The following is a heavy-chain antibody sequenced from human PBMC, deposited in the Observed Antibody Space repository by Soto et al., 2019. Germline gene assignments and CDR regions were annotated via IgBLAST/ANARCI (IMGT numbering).Heavy chain of an antibody. CDR3: ARAKGALNWFDP. CDR2: INPNSGGT. D-gene: IGHD3-16*01. V-gene: IGHV1-2*04. CDR1: GYTFTGYY. Sequence: GASVKVSCKAPGYTFTGYYRHWVRQAPGQGLEWMGWINPNSGGTNYAQKFQGWVTMTRDTSISTAYMELSRLRTDDTAVYYCARAKGALNWFDPWGQGTLVTVSS. J-gene: IGHJ5*02.